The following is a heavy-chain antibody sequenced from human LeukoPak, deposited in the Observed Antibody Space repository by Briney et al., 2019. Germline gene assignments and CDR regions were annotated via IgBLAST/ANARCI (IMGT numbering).Heavy chain of an antibody. CDR2: IYYSGST. Sequence: SETLSLTCTVSGGSISSSSYFWGWIRQPPGKGLEWIGSIYYSGSTYYNPSLKSRVTISVDTSKNQFSLKLSSVTAADTAVYYCARATRYFDWLPGFLVRDIGPGPFDYWGQGTLVTVSS. V-gene: IGHV4-39*01. D-gene: IGHD3-9*01. J-gene: IGHJ4*02. CDR3: ARATRYFDWLPGFLVRDIGPGPFDY. CDR1: GGSISSSSYF.